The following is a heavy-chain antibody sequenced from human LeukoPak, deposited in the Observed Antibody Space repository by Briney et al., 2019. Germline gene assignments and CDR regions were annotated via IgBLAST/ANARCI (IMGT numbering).Heavy chain of an antibody. CDR2: INHSGST. CDR1: GGSFSGYY. J-gene: IGHJ4*02. CDR3: ARAPEYGLYYFDY. Sequence: SETLSLTCAVYGGSFSGYYWSWIRQPPGKGLEWIGEINHSGSTNYNPSFKSRVTISVDTSKNQFSLKLSSVTAADTAVYYCARAPEYGLYYFDYWGQGTLVTVSS. D-gene: IGHD1-14*01. V-gene: IGHV4-34*01.